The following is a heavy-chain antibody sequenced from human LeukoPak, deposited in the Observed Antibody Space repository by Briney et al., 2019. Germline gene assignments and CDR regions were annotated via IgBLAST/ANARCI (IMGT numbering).Heavy chain of an antibody. V-gene: IGHV4-39*01. CDR1: GGPISSSSYY. D-gene: IGHD5-12*01. CDR2: IYYSGST. CDR3: ARQSRGLVTTFDY. Sequence: SETLSLTCTVSGGPISSSSYYWGWIRQPPGKGLEWIGSIYYSGSTYYNPSLKSRVTISVDTSKNQSSLKLSSVTAADMAVYYCARQSRGLVTTFDYWGQGTLVTVSS. J-gene: IGHJ4*02.